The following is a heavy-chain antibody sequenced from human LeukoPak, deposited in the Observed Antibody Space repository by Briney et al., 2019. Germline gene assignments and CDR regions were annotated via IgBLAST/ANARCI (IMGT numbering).Heavy chain of an antibody. CDR2: IYTSGST. CDR1: GGSISSGSYY. D-gene: IGHD5-24*01. Sequence: SQTLSLTCTVSGGSISSGSYYWSWIRQPAGKGLERIGRIYTSGSTNYNPSLKSRVTISVDTSKNQFSLKLSSVTAADTAVYYCARAGEMATIPDYWGQGTLVTVSS. V-gene: IGHV4-61*02. CDR3: ARAGEMATIPDY. J-gene: IGHJ4*02.